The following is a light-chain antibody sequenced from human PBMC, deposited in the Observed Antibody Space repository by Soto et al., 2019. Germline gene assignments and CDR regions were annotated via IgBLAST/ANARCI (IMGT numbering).Light chain of an antibody. CDR1: QDIYTGY. CDR3: QHFSGSLT. CDR2: GAS. J-gene: IGKJ3*01. Sequence: PRESATLSCRASQDIYTGYLAWYQQKPGQAPRLLISGASDRATGIPDRFTGSGSGTDFTLTISRLEPEDFAVYYCQHFSGSLTFGPGTKVDIK. V-gene: IGKV3-20*01.